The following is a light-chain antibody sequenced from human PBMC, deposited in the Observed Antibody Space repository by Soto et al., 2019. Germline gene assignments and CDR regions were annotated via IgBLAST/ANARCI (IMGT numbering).Light chain of an antibody. CDR2: DAS. CDR3: QQYNSYLWK. CDR1: QSISSW. V-gene: IGKV1-5*01. Sequence: DIQMTPSPSTLSASVLYIVTITFRASQSISSWLAWYQQKPGKAPKLLIYDASSLESGVPSRFSGSGSGTEFTLTISSLQPDDFATYYCQQYNSYLWKFGQGTKVDIK. J-gene: IGKJ1*01.